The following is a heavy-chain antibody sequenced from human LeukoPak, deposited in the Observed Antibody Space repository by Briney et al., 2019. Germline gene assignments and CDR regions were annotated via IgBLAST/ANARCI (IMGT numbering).Heavy chain of an antibody. CDR2: IGSHSTYI. CDR1: GFTFSTYS. Sequence: GRSLRLSCAASGFTFSTYSMNWVRQAPGKGLEWVSSIGSHSTYIYYADSVKGRFTISRDNAKNSLYLQMNSLRAEDTAVYYCTRPGTVYWYFDLWGRGTLVTVSS. CDR3: TRPGTVYWYFDL. D-gene: IGHD3-10*01. V-gene: IGHV3-21*01. J-gene: IGHJ2*01.